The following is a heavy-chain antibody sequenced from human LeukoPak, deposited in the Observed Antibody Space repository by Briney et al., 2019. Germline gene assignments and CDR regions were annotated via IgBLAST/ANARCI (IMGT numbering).Heavy chain of an antibody. CDR2: IYSGGST. D-gene: IGHD3-10*01. Sequence: GGSLRLSCAASGFTVSSNCMSWVRQAPGKGLEWVSVIYSGGSTYYADSVKGRFTISRDNSKNTLYLQMNSLRAEDTAVYYCAKRWLGAWFGVWGQGTTVTVSS. J-gene: IGHJ6*02. V-gene: IGHV3-66*01. CDR1: GFTVSSNC. CDR3: AKRWLGAWFGV.